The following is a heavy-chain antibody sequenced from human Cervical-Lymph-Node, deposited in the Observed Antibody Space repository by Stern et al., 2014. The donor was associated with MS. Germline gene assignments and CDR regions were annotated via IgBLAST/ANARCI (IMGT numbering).Heavy chain of an antibody. V-gene: IGHV3-74*02. J-gene: IGHJ4*02. CDR2: INRDGTTI. CDR1: GFTFRNYW. CDR3: TKDTYGPEDY. Sequence: EVQLVESGGGLVQPGGSLRLSWVASGFTFRNYWMNWVLQGPGQGLVCVARINRDGTTITHADSVKGRFTISRDNAKNTLYLQMNSLRVEDTAVYYCTKDTYGPEDYWGQGTSVTVSS. D-gene: IGHD3-10*01.